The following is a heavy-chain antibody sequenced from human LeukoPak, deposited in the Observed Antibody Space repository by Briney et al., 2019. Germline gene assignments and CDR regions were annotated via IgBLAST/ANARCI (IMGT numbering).Heavy chain of an antibody. D-gene: IGHD3-16*01. J-gene: IGHJ4*02. CDR2: IRHDGSIK. V-gene: IGHV3-30*02. CDR3: AKDSLADIDY. CDR1: GFIFSTYG. Sequence: TGGSLRLSCAASGFIFSTYGMYWVRQAPGKGLEWVAFIRHDGSIKNYADSVKGRSTISRDNSKNTPYLQMNSLRAEDTAVYYCAKDSLADIDYWGQGTLVTVSS.